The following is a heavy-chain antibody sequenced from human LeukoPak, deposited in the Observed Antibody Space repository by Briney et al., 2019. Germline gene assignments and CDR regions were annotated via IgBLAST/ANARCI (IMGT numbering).Heavy chain of an antibody. J-gene: IGHJ3*02. CDR1: GGSISSGSYY. CDR2: IYYSGST. V-gene: IGHV4-31*03. Sequence: KSSETLSLTCTVSGGSISSGSYYWSWIRQPPGKGLEWIGYIYYSGSTYYNPSLKSRVTISVDTSKNQFSLKLSSVTAADTAVYYCARDPGGQGVGDAFDIWGQGTMVTVSS. D-gene: IGHD3-16*01. CDR3: ARDPGGQGVGDAFDI.